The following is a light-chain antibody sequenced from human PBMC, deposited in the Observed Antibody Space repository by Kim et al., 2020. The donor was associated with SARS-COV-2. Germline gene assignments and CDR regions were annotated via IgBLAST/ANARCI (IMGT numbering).Light chain of an antibody. CDR1: QGIANN. CDR3: QQYAGYPRT. V-gene: IGKV1-16*01. CDR2: AAS. Sequence: DTQMTQSPSSLSASVGDRAIITCRASQGIANNVAWFQQKPGKAPKSLVYAASSLESGVPSRFSGSGSGTDFILTISSLQPEDYATYYCQQYAGYPRTFGQGTKVDIK. J-gene: IGKJ1*01.